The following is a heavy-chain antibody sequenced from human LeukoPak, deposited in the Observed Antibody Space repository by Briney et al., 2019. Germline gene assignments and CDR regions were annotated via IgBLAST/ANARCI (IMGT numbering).Heavy chain of an antibody. J-gene: IGHJ6*04. V-gene: IGHV5-51*01. CDR1: GYSFTSYW. D-gene: IGHD6-13*01. Sequence: GESLQISCKGSGYSFTSYWIGWVRQMPGKGLEWMGIIYPGDSDTRYSPSFQGQVTISADKSISTAYLQWSSLKASDTAMYYCARRGKYSSSWPPYYYYGMDVWGKGTTVTVSS. CDR2: IYPGDSDT. CDR3: ARRGKYSSSWPPYYYYGMDV.